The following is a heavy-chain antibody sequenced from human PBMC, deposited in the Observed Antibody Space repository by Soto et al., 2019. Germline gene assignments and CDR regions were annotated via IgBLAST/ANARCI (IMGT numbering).Heavy chain of an antibody. CDR3: ARGWGIAAACSDY. D-gene: IGHD6-13*01. V-gene: IGHV4-4*02. Sequence: SETLSLTCTVSGGSISSSNWWSWVRQPPGKGLEWIGEIYHSGSTNYNPSLKSRVTISVDKSKNQFSLKLNSVTAADTAVYYCARGWGIAAACSDYWGPGTLLTV. J-gene: IGHJ4*02. CDR2: IYHSGST. CDR1: GGSISSSNW.